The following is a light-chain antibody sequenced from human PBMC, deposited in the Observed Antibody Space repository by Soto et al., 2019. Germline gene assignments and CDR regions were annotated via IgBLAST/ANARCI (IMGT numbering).Light chain of an antibody. CDR1: SSNIGSNT. Sequence: QSVLTQPPSASGTPGQRVTLPCSGSSSNIGSNTVNWYQQLPGTAPKLLTYSNNQRPSGVPDRFSGSKSGTSASLAISGLQSEDEADYYCAAWDDSLNCVVFGGGTKLTVL. CDR3: AAWDDSLNCVV. J-gene: IGLJ2*01. CDR2: SNN. V-gene: IGLV1-44*01.